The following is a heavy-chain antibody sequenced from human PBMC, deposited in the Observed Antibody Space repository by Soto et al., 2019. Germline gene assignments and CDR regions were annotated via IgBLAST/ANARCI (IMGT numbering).Heavy chain of an antibody. D-gene: IGHD2-15*01. CDR3: ARVLCSGGSCYLDY. CDR1: GYTFTGYY. J-gene: IGHJ4*02. CDR2: INPNSGGT. V-gene: IGHV1-2*04. Sequence: ASVKVSCKASGYTFTGYYRHWVRQAPGQGLEWMGWINPNSGGTNYAQKFQGWVTMTRDTSISTAYMELSRLRSDDTAVYYCARVLCSGGSCYLDYWGQGTLVTVSS.